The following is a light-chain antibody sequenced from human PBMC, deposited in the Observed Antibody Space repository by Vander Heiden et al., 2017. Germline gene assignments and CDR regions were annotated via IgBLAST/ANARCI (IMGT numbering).Light chain of an antibody. Sequence: QAVVTQELSPTVSPGGTVTPTWAPSPGTVTSGHWPYWFQQKPGQAPTTLIYDTSNRPSWTPARFSGSLLGVLAALTLSGAQPEDEADYYCSFSYGGIVVFGGGTKLTVL. CDR2: DTS. CDR3: SFSYGGIVV. CDR1: PGTVTSGHW. V-gene: IGLV7-46*01. J-gene: IGLJ3*02.